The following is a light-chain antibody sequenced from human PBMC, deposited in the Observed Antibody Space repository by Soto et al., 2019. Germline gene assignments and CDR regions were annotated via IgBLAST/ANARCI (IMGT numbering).Light chain of an antibody. Sequence: IQLTQSPSSLSASVGDRVTITCRASQAISSYLAWYQQKPGRATKLLIYAASTLQSGVPSRFSGSGSATEFTLTITSLQPEDFATYYCQELNSFPITFGQGKRLEIK. CDR1: QAISSY. CDR2: AAS. CDR3: QELNSFPIT. J-gene: IGKJ5*01. V-gene: IGKV1-9*01.